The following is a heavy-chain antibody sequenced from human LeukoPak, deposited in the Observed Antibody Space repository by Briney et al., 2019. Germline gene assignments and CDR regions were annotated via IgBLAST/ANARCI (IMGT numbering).Heavy chain of an antibody. V-gene: IGHV4-39*01. CDR2: IYYSGST. J-gene: IGHJ4*02. CDR3: ARQTPYLYFDY. Sequence: KPSETLSLTCTVSGGSISSSSYYWGWIRQPPGKGLEWIGNIYYSGSTYYNPSLKSRVTISADTSKNQFSLKLSSVTAADTAVYYCARQTPYLYFDYWGQGTLVTVSS. CDR1: GGSISSSSYY. D-gene: IGHD2-15*01.